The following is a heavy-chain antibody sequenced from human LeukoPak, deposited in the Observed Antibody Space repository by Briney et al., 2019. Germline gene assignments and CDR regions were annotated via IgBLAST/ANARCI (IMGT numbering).Heavy chain of an antibody. CDR2: IYHSGST. V-gene: IGHV4-38-2*02. CDR3: ASRSTVTSPSGFDP. D-gene: IGHD4-17*01. J-gene: IGHJ5*02. Sequence: SETLSLTCTVSGYSISSGYYWGWIRQPPGKGLEWIGSIYHSGSTYYNPSLKSRVTISVDTSKNQFSLKLSSVTAADTAVYYCASRSTVTSPSGFDPWGQGALVTVSS. CDR1: GYSISSGYY.